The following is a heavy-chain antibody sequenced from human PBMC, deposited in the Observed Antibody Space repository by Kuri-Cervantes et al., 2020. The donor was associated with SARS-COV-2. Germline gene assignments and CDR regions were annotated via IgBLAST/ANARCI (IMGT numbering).Heavy chain of an antibody. CDR2: INPDGSYT. D-gene: IGHD4-17*01. V-gene: IGHV3-74*01. J-gene: IGHJ4*02. CDR3: AKPSYGDYVISF. CDR1: GFTFSGHW. Sequence: GGSLRLSCAASGFTFSGHWIHWVRQAPGKGLVWVSRINPDGSYTNNADSVKGRFTLSRDNAKHMLFLQMNSLRAEDTAVYYCAKPSYGDYVISFWGQGTLVTVSS.